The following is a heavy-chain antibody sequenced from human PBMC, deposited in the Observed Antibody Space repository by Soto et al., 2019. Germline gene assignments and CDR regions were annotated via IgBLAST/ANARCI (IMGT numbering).Heavy chain of an antibody. CDR1: GFTFSSYW. V-gene: IGHV3-7*01. Sequence: EVQLVESGGGLVQPGGSLRLSCAASGFTFSSYWMSWVRQAPGKGLEWVANIKQDGSEKYYVDSVKGRFTISRDNAKNXRDLQMNSLRAEDTAVYYCARDLNDILTGPQGVGGYWGQGTLVTVSS. CDR2: IKQDGSEK. J-gene: IGHJ4*02. D-gene: IGHD3-9*01. CDR3: ARDLNDILTGPQGVGGY.